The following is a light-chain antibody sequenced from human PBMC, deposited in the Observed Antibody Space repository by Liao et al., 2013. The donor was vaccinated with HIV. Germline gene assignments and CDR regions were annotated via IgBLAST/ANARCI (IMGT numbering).Light chain of an antibody. V-gene: IGLV3-21*01. CDR3: QACDSSTNYV. J-gene: IGLJ1*01. CDR2: YDG. Sequence: SYELTQPPSVSVAPGKTATITCGGNTLGSKNVQWYQQKSGQAPVLVIYYDGERPSGIPERFSGSKSASAATLTITGTQAVDEADYYCQACDSSTNYVFGTGTQVTVL. CDR1: TLGSKN.